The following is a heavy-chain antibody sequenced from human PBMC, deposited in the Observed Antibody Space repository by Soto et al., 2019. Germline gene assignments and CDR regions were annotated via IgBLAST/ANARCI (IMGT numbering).Heavy chain of an antibody. CDR1: GGTFSSYA. CDR3: ARGGITMVRGVIIRRAYYYYGMDV. J-gene: IGHJ6*02. D-gene: IGHD3-10*01. Sequence: GASVKVSCKASGGTFSSYAISWVRQAPGQGLEWMGGIIPIFGTANYAQKFQGRVTITADESTSTAYMELSSLRSEDTAVYYCARGGITMVRGVIIRRAYYYYGMDVWGQGTTVTVS. CDR2: IIPIFGTA. V-gene: IGHV1-69*13.